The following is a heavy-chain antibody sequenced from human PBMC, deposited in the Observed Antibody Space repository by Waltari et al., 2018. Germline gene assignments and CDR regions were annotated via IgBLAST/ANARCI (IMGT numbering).Heavy chain of an antibody. V-gene: IGHV1-2*06. J-gene: IGHJ4*02. CDR2: NNPNSGGT. D-gene: IGHD3-10*02. CDR1: GYTFTGYY. Sequence: QVQLVQSGAEVKKPGASVKVSCKASGYTFTGYYMHWVRQAPGQGLEGMGRNNPNSGGTHDAQKFQGRVTMTSDPSIRTAYMELSRLRSDDTAVYYCARVVSGGYWGQGTLVTVSS. CDR3: ARVVSGGY.